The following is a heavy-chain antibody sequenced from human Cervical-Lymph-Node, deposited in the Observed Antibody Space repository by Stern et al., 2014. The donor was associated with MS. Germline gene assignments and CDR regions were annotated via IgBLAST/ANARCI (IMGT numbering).Heavy chain of an antibody. CDR1: GGTFSSIE. CDR2: ISPLFGTT. CDR3: VRDQGGIAAS. Sequence: QMQLVQSGAEVKQPGSSMKVSCKASGGTFSSIEISWVRQAPGQGLEWLGGISPLFGTTNYAQQVQGRVTIVSDESTTPVTMELSRLRSEDTAVYYCVRDQGGIAASWGQGTLVTVSS. J-gene: IGHJ4*02. D-gene: IGHD6-13*01. V-gene: IGHV1-69*01.